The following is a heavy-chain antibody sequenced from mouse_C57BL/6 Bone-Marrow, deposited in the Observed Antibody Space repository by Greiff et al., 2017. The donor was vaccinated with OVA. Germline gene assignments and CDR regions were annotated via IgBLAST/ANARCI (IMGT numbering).Heavy chain of an antibody. Sequence: DVKLVESEGGLVQPGSSMKLSCTASGFTFSDYYMAWVRQVPEKGLEWVANINYDGSSTYYLDSLKSRFIISRDNAKNILYLQMSSLKSEDTATYYCAREGLYYYGSSHYWYFDVWGTGTTVTVSS. V-gene: IGHV5-16*01. CDR2: INYDGSST. J-gene: IGHJ1*03. CDR3: AREGLYYYGSSHYWYFDV. D-gene: IGHD1-1*01. CDR1: GFTFSDYY.